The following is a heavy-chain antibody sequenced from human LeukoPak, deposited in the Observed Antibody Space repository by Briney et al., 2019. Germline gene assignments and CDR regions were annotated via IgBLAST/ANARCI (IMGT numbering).Heavy chain of an antibody. V-gene: IGHV3-23*01. D-gene: IGHD3-3*01. CDR2: ISGTGGTT. CDR1: GFTFSSFA. Sequence: GGSLRLSCAASGFTFSSFAMTWVRQAPGKGLEWVAGISGTGGTTYYADFVKGRFTISRDNSKNTLYLQMNSLRDEDTAVYYCAKDRQFLKHLFDYWGQGSLVAVSP. J-gene: IGHJ4*02. CDR3: AKDRQFLKHLFDY.